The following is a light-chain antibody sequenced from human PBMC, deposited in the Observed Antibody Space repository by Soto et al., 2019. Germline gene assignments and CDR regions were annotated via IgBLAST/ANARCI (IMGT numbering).Light chain of an antibody. Sequence: QSALTQPASVSGSPGQSITISCTGTSGDVGKYNSVSWYQQRPGEAPKFMISDVSDRPSGVSNRFSGSKSGSTATLTISSLQAEDEADYYCGSYTSSRTYVFGTGTKLTVL. CDR1: SGDVGKYNS. V-gene: IGLV2-14*01. J-gene: IGLJ1*01. CDR3: GSYTSSRTYV. CDR2: DVS.